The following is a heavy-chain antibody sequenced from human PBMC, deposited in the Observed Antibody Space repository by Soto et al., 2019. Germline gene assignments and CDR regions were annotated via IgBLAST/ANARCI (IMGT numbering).Heavy chain of an antibody. CDR1: GIMSSGYG. D-gene: IGHD6-25*01. Sequence: QEQVVQSGPAMKEPGSSVKVSCRASGIMSSGYGFSWVRQAPGQGLEWVGMINPILDSTHYAQNLQVRVSLSVDKSRDTAYLEVTSLRLEDTAIYFCATMKRARLDSWGRGTVVTVSS. V-gene: IGHV1-69*09. CDR3: ATMKRARLDS. J-gene: IGHJ4*02. CDR2: INPILDST.